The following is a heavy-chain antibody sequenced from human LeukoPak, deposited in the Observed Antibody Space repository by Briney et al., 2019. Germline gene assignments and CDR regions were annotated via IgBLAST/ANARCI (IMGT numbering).Heavy chain of an antibody. CDR2: ISGSGGST. CDR1: GFTFSSYA. J-gene: IGHJ3*02. V-gene: IGHV3-23*01. CDR3: ATWDHCSSTSCYRGAFDI. Sequence: GGSLRLSCAASGFTFSSYAMSWVRQAPGKGLEWVSAISGSGGSTYYADSVKARFTISRDNSKNTLYLQMNSLRAEDTAVYYCATWDHCSSTSCYRGAFDIWGQGTMVTVSS. D-gene: IGHD2-2*02.